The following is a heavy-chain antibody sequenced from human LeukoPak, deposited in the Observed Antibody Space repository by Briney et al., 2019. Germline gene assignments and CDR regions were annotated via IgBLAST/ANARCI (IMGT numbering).Heavy chain of an antibody. J-gene: IGHJ4*02. CDR1: GGSFSGYY. CDR2: INHSGST. D-gene: IGHD6-19*01. Sequence: SETLSLTCAVYGGSFSGYYWSWIRQPPGKGLEWIGEINHSGSTNYNPSLKSRVTISVDTSKNQFSLQLNSVTPEDTAVYYCARVNMGYSSGRSFTFDYWGQGTLVTVSS. V-gene: IGHV4-34*01. CDR3: ARVNMGYSSGRSFTFDY.